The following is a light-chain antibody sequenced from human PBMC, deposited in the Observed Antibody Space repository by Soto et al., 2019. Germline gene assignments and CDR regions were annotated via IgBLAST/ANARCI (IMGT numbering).Light chain of an antibody. CDR1: SSDY. V-gene: IGLV2-14*01. CDR2: DLT. Sequence: QSALTLPGSVSGSPGQSITISCTGPSSDYVSWYQQHPGKAPKLLIYDLTIRPSGVSDRFSGSKSGNTASLTISGLQADDEADYYSSSYTVNKTYVFGTGTKVTVL. J-gene: IGLJ1*01. CDR3: SSYTVNKTYV.